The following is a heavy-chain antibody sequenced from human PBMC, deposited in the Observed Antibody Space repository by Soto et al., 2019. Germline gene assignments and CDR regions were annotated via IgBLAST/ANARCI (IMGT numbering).Heavy chain of an antibody. CDR3: AWEGSGYSYGCVSCYDTMDV. V-gene: IGHV3-48*02. CDR2: ISSSSSTI. CDR1: GFTFSSYG. D-gene: IGHD5-18*01. Sequence: GGSLSLSCAASGFTFSSYGMNWVRQAPGKGLEWVSYISSSSSTIYFADSVKGRFTISRDNAKNSVHLQMNSLRDEDTALYYCAWEGSGYSYGCVSCYDTMDVWGQGTTVTVSS. J-gene: IGHJ6*02.